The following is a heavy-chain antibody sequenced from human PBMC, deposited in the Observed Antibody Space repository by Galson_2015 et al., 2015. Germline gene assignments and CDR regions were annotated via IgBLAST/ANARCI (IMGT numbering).Heavy chain of an antibody. D-gene: IGHD3-3*01. Sequence: SLRLSCAASGFTFSSYAMHWVRQAPGKGLEWVAVISYDGSNKYYADSVKGRFTISRDNSKNTLYLQMNSLRAEDTAVYYCARDAPHYYDFCSGYYIGEDYWGQGTLVTVSS. V-gene: IGHV3-30*01. CDR3: ARDAPHYYDFCSGYYIGEDY. CDR1: GFTFSSYA. J-gene: IGHJ4*02. CDR2: ISYDGSNK.